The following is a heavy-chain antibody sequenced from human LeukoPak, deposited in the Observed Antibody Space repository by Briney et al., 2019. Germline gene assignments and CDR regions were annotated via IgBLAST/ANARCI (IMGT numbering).Heavy chain of an antibody. Sequence: PGGSLRLSCAASGFTFSSYWMHWVRQAPGKGLVWVSRIKSDGSTRYADSVKGRFTISRDNAKNTVSLQMNSLRAEDTGVYYCARAPSEIGGYYPEYIRHWGQGTLVTVSP. V-gene: IGHV3-74*01. D-gene: IGHD3-22*01. J-gene: IGHJ1*01. CDR2: IKSDGST. CDR1: GFTFSSYW. CDR3: ARAPSEIGGYYPEYIRH.